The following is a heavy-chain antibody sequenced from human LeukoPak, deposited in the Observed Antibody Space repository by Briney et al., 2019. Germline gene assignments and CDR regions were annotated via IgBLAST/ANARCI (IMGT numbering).Heavy chain of an antibody. D-gene: IGHD6-13*01. J-gene: IGHJ4*02. V-gene: IGHV3-21*01. CDR3: ARVSSSWYDY. CDR1: GFTFSSYS. CDR2: ISSSSSYI. Sequence: GGSLRLSCAASGFTFSSYSMNWVRQAPGKGLEWVSSISSSSSYIYYADSVKGRFTVSRDNAKNSLYLQMNSLRAEDTAVYYCARVSSSWYDYWGQGTLVTVSS.